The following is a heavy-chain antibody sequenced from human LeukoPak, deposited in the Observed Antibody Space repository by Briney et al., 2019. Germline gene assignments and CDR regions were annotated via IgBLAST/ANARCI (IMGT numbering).Heavy chain of an antibody. CDR3: ATSRWRAQGDFDY. CDR2: IKQDGNEK. CDR1: GFIFSSYR. D-gene: IGHD4-23*01. V-gene: IGHV3-7*01. J-gene: IGHJ4*02. Sequence: GGSLRLSCAASGFIFSSYRMSWVRQAPGKGLEWVANIKQDGNEKYCVDSVKGRFTISRDNAKNSLYLQMNSLRAEDTAVYYCATSRWRAQGDFDYWGQGTLVTVSS.